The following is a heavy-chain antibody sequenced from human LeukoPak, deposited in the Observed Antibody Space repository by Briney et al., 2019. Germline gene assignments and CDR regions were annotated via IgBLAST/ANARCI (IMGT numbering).Heavy chain of an antibody. CDR3: ARDPDLSGYSFFDY. V-gene: IGHV3-74*01. J-gene: IGHJ4*02. CDR1: GFTLSSYW. CDR2: INSDGSRT. Sequence: GGSLRLSCAASGFTLSSYWMHWVRQAPGKGRVWVSRINSDGSRTSYADSVKGRFTISRDNAKNTLYLQMNSLRAEDTAVYYCARDPDLSGYSFFDYWGQGTLVTVSS. D-gene: IGHD3-22*01.